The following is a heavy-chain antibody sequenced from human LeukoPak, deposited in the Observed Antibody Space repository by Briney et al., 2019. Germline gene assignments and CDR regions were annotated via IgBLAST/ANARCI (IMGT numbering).Heavy chain of an antibody. Sequence: ASETLSLTCAVYGGSFSGYYWSWFRQPPGKRLEWIGYIYHTGSTNYNPSLKSRVTMSVDTSKNQFSLKLSSVTAADTAVYYCAKKLAGDRFDYWGQGTLVTVSS. V-gene: IGHV4-59*13. CDR2: IYHTGST. D-gene: IGHD7-27*01. CDR1: GGSFSGYY. J-gene: IGHJ4*02. CDR3: AKKLAGDRFDY.